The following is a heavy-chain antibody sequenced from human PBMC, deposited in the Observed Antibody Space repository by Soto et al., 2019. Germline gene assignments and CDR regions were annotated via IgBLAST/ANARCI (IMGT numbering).Heavy chain of an antibody. D-gene: IGHD3-22*01. J-gene: IGHJ4*02. CDR1: GFDFEDYA. CDR2: TNSDGTDS. V-gene: IGHV3-43D*04. Sequence: QPGGSLRLSCAAAGFDFEDYAMHWVRQVPGKGLEWVSLTNSDGTDSYYMDSVKGRFTISRDNGKSSLYLQMDRLRPEDTALYFCAKALYYYDSSPLDHWGQGTLVTVSS. CDR3: AKALYYYDSSPLDH.